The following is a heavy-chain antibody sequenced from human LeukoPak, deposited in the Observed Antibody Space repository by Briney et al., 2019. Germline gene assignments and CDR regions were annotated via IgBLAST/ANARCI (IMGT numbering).Heavy chain of an antibody. Sequence: GGSLRLSCAASGLTFSSYAMSWVRQAPGKGLEWVSAISGSGGSTYYADSVKGRFTISRDNSKNTLYLQMNCLRAEDTAVYYCAKAPHNYDFWSGYYFFDYWGQGTLVTVSS. V-gene: IGHV3-23*01. CDR1: GLTFSSYA. J-gene: IGHJ4*02. D-gene: IGHD3-3*01. CDR3: AKAPHNYDFWSGYYFFDY. CDR2: ISGSGGST.